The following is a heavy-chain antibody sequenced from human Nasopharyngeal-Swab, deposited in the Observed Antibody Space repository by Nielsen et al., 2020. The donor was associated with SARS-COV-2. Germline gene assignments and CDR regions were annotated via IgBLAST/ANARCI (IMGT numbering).Heavy chain of an antibody. J-gene: IGHJ6*02. Sequence: PGKGLEWVSAISGSGGSTYYADSVKGRFTISRDNSKNTLYLQMNSLRAEDTAVYYCAKVASGGMDVWGQGTTVTVSS. CDR3: AKVASGGMDV. V-gene: IGHV3-23*01. CDR2: ISGSGGST.